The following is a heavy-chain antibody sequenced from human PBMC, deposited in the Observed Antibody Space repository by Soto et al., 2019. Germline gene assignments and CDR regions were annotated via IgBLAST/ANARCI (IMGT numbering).Heavy chain of an antibody. CDR1: GFTFSSYA. V-gene: IGHV3-23*01. J-gene: IGHJ1*01. CDR2: ISGSGGST. CDR3: AKDRGGGPAY. Sequence: VQLLESGGGLVQPGGSLRLSCAASGFTFSSYAMSWVRQAPGKGLEWVSAISGSGGSTYYADSVKSRFTISSDNSKNALYLQMNSLRAEDTAVYSCAKDRGGGPAYWGQGTLVTVSS. D-gene: IGHD1-26*01.